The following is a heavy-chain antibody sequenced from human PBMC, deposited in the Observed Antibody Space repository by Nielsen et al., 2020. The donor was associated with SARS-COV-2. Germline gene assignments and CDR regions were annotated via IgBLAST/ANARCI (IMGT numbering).Heavy chain of an antibody. V-gene: IGHV3-30*18. CDR3: AKAGYSYGYPAYYFDY. J-gene: IGHJ4*02. D-gene: IGHD5-18*01. CDR2: ISYDGSNK. CDR1: GFTFSSYG. Sequence: GESLKISCAASGFTFSSYGMHWVRQAPGKGLEWVAVISYDGSNKYYADSVKGRFTISRDNSKNTLYLQMNSLRAEDTAVYYCAKAGYSYGYPAYYFDYWGQGTLVTVSS.